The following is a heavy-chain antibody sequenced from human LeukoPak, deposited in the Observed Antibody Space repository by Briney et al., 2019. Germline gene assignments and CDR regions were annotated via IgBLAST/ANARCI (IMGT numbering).Heavy chain of an antibody. Sequence: PGGSLRLSCAASGFTFSSYSMNWVRQAPGKGMEWVSSISSSSSYIYYADSVKGRFTISRDNAKNSLYLQMYSLRAEDTAVYYCARYAYSSSWYRYGMDVWGQGTTVTVSS. CDR3: ARYAYSSSWYRYGMDV. CDR1: GFTFSSYS. J-gene: IGHJ6*02. CDR2: ISSSSSYI. D-gene: IGHD6-13*01. V-gene: IGHV3-21*01.